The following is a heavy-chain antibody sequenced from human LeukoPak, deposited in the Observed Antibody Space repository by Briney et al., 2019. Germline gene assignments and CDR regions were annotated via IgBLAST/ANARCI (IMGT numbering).Heavy chain of an antibody. J-gene: IGHJ3*02. Sequence: GGSLRLSCEASGFTFSNYWMTWVRQAPGKGLEWVANIKEDESEEYYVDSVKGRFTISRDNAKNSLYLRMNSLRAEDTAVYYCARDHTNWYRKDAFDIWGQGTKVTVSS. D-gene: IGHD1-1*01. V-gene: IGHV3-7*01. CDR2: IKEDESEE. CDR3: ARDHTNWYRKDAFDI. CDR1: GFTFSNYW.